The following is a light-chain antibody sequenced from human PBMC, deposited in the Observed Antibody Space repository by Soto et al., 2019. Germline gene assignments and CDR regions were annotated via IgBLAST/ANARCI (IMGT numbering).Light chain of an antibody. CDR1: SSDVGSYNL. V-gene: IGLV2-23*01. J-gene: IGLJ3*02. CDR2: EGS. CDR3: CSYAGSNTWV. Sequence: QSALTQPASVSGSPGQSITISCTGSSSDVGSYNLVSWYQQHPGKAPKFMIYEGSKRPSGVSDRFSGSKSGNTASLTISGLQAEDEGNYYCCSYAGSNTWVFGGGTKLTVL.